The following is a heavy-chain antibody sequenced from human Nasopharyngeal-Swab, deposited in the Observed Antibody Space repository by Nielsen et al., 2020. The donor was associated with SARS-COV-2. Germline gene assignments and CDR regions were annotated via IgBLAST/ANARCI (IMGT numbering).Heavy chain of an antibody. CDR2: INSDGSST. J-gene: IGHJ4*02. D-gene: IGHD3-10*01. CDR3: ARDRTYYYGSGSHDY. V-gene: IGHV3-74*01. Sequence: GESLKISCAASGFTFSSYWMHWVRQAPGKGLVWVSRINSDGSSTSYADSVKGRFTISRDNAKNTLYLQMNSLRAEDTAVYYCARDRTYYYGSGSHDYWGQGTLVTVSS. CDR1: GFTFSSYW.